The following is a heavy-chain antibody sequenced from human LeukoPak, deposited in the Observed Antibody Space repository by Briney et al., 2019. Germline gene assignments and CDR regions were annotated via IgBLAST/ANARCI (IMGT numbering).Heavy chain of an antibody. V-gene: IGHV4-34*01. CDR1: GGSFGGYY. CDR2: INHGGST. Sequence: ASETLSLTCAVYGGSFGGYYWTWIRQPPGKGLEWIGEINHGGSTNYNPSLKSRVTISVDTSKNQFSLRLSSVTAADTAVYYCAVGLGFGGDYWGQGTLVTVSS. CDR3: AVGLGFGGDY. D-gene: IGHD3-10*01. J-gene: IGHJ4*02.